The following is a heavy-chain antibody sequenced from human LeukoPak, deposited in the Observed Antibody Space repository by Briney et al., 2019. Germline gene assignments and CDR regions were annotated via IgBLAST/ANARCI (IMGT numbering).Heavy chain of an antibody. D-gene: IGHD5-18*01. CDR3: ARGIRDYYFDY. CDR1: GGTFSSYA. J-gene: IGHJ4*02. CDR2: IIPIFGTA. Sequence: ASVKVSCKASGGTFSSYAISWVPQAPGQGLEWMGRIIPIFGTANYAQKFQGRVTITTDESTSTAYMELSSLRSEDTAVYYCARGIRDYYFDYWGQGTLVTVSS. V-gene: IGHV1-69*05.